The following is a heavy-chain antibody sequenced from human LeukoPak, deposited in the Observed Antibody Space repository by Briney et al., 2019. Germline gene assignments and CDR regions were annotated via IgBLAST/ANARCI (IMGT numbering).Heavy chain of an antibody. Sequence: GGFLRLSCAASGFAISTYAMAWVRQAPGKGLEWISSLSSGRSPSYSDSLEGRLTMSSDNARNTLYLQMDNLRGEDTAMYYCARQLGYCAAGTCYFDSWGHGTQVTVSS. CDR1: GFAISTYA. CDR3: ARQLGYCAAGTCYFDS. D-gene: IGHD2-8*02. J-gene: IGHJ4*01. CDR2: LSSGRSP. V-gene: IGHV3-69-1*01.